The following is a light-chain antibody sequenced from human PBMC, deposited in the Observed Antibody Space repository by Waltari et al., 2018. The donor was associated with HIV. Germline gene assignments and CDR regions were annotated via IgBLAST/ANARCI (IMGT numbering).Light chain of an antibody. Sequence: DIQMTQSPSSLPASVGDRVTLTCRANEDIRTYLAWFQHKPGKVPQLLIYAASTLHSGVPFRFSGSGYGTEFTLTIDSLQPEDVATYYCQSYNNAPRTFGPGTKLEIK. CDR3: QSYNNAPRT. V-gene: IGKV1-27*01. J-gene: IGKJ2*01. CDR1: EDIRTY. CDR2: AAS.